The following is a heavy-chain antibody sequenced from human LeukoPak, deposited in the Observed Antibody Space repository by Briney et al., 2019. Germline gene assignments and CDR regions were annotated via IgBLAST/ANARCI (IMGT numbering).Heavy chain of an antibody. CDR1: GFTFSSYE. J-gene: IGHJ6*04. Sequence: SGGSLRLSCTASGFTFSSYEMKWVRQAPGKGLEWVSYISSSGSTIYYAHSVKGRFTISRDNAKNSLYLQMNSLRAEDTAVYYCAELGITMIGGVWGKGTTVTISS. CDR2: ISSSGSTI. D-gene: IGHD3-10*02. CDR3: AELGITMIGGV. V-gene: IGHV3-48*03.